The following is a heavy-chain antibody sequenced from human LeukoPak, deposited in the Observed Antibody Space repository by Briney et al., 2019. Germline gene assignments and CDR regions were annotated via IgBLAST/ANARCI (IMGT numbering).Heavy chain of an antibody. CDR2: IWYDGSNK. Sequence: GGSLRLSCAASGFTFSSYGMHWVRQAPGKGLEWVAVIWYDGSNKYYADSVKGRFTISRDNSKNTLYLQMNSLRAEDTAVYYCAKDLLCSSTSCYLGDYYYGMDVWGQGTTVTVSS. D-gene: IGHD2-2*01. V-gene: IGHV3-30*02. CDR1: GFTFSSYG. CDR3: AKDLLCSSTSCYLGDYYYGMDV. J-gene: IGHJ6*02.